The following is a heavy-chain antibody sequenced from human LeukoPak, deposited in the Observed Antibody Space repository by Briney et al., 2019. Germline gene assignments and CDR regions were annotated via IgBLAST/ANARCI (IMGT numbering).Heavy chain of an antibody. CDR1: GGFINNGDYY. CDR3: ARDYYSNFFLGLDP. Sequence: SETLSLTCTVSGGFINNGDYYWHWIRQPPGKGLEWIGYVYYSGSTNYNPSLKSRVTISIDTSKNQFSLKLSSVTAADTAVYYCARDYYSNFFLGLDPWGQGTLVTVSS. J-gene: IGHJ5*02. CDR2: VYYSGST. D-gene: IGHD4-11*01. V-gene: IGHV4-30-4*08.